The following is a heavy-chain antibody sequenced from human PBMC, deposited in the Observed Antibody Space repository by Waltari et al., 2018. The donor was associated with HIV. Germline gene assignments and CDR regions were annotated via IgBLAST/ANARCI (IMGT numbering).Heavy chain of an antibody. D-gene: IGHD4-17*01. CDR1: GGSLSSYY. Sequence: QVQLQESGPGLVKPSETLSLTCTVSGGSLSSYYWSWIRQPPGKGLEWIGYIYYSGSTNYNPSLKSRVTISVDTSKNQFSLKLSSVTAADTAVYYCARVDYGPNPYGMDVWGQGTTVTVSS. CDR3: ARVDYGPNPYGMDV. CDR2: IYYSGST. J-gene: IGHJ6*02. V-gene: IGHV4-59*01.